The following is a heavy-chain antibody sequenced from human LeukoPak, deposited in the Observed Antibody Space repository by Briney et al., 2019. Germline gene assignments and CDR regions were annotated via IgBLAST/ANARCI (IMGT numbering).Heavy chain of an antibody. V-gene: IGHV3-11*01. J-gene: IGHJ6*02. Sequence: GSLRLSCAASGFTFSDYYMSWIRQAPGKGLEWVSYISSSGSTIYYADSVKGRFTISRDNAKNSLYLQMNSLRAEDTAVYYCAIYSNPYYYGMDVWGQGTTVTVSS. CDR3: AIYSNPYYYGMDV. CDR2: ISSSGSTI. CDR1: GFTFSDYY. D-gene: IGHD4-11*01.